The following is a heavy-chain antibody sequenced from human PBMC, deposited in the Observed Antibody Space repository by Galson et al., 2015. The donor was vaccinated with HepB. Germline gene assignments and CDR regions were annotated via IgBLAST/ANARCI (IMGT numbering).Heavy chain of an antibody. V-gene: IGHV3-7*03. J-gene: IGHJ4*02. CDR1: GFTLSDYW. Sequence: SLRLSCAASGFTLSDYWMCWVRQAPGNRLEWLANVNQDGSVTQYVDSVKGRFTISRDNTKNSLYLQMSSLRAEDTALYYCVRTSRSRSSDNWGQGTLVTVSS. CDR3: VRTSRSRSSDN. D-gene: IGHD6-6*01. CDR2: VNQDGSVT.